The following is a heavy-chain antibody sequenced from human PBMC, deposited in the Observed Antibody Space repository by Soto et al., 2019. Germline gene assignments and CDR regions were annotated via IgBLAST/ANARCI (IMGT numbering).Heavy chain of an antibody. J-gene: IGHJ6*03. V-gene: IGHV1-46*04. CDR3: GSIFFPYYDFWGGYNPLMAF. D-gene: IGHD3-3*01. CDR1: GYTFTSDY. CDR2: INPSGGST. Sequence: ASVKVSCKASGYTFTSDYMHWVRQAPGQGLEWMGIINPSGGSTICAQNLQGRVTMPRDTPTSTVYWELTSLKSEDTAVYYGGSIFFPYYDFWGGYNPLMAFWGKGTSVPV.